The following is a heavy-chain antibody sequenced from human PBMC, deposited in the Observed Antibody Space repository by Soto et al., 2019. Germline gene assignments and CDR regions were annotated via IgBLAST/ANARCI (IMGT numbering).Heavy chain of an antibody. J-gene: IGHJ5*02. Sequence: GGSVRLSCAASGFSFSSYEMNWVRQAPGKGLEWISYISRSGASTYYADSVKGRFTISRDNAANSLYLQTTSLRVADSAIYYCARSGYCSGGTCSGGWFDPWGQGTLVTVSS. CDR1: GFSFSSYE. CDR2: ISRSGAST. CDR3: ARSGYCSGGTCSGGWFDP. V-gene: IGHV3-48*03. D-gene: IGHD2-15*01.